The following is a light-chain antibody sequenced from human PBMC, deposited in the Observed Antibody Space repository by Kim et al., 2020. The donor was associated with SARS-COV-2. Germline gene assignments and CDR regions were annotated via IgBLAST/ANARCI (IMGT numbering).Light chain of an antibody. J-gene: IGLJ2*01. V-gene: IGLV3-27*01. Sequence: SYELTQPSSVSVSPGQTARITCSGDVLAKKYARWFQQKPGQAPVLVIYKDTERPSGISERFSGSSSGTTVTLTISGAHVEDEADYYCYSAADNNGVFGGGTQLTVL. CDR2: KDT. CDR3: YSAADNNGV. CDR1: VLAKKY.